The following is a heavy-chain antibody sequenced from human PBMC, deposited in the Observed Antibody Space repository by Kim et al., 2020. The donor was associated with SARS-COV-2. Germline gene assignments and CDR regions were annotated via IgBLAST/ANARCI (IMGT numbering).Heavy chain of an antibody. Sequence: ASVKVSCKTSGYTFTRYAMHWVRQAPGQGLEWMGWINAGNGNTKYSQKFQGRVTITRDTSASTAYMELSSLRSEDTAVYYCARGSDTVVGGAATPLNGMDVWGQGTPVTVAS. J-gene: IGHJ6*02. CDR3: ARGSDTVVGGAATPLNGMDV. CDR1: GYTFTRYA. V-gene: IGHV1-3*01. D-gene: IGHD2-15*01. CDR2: INAGNGNT.